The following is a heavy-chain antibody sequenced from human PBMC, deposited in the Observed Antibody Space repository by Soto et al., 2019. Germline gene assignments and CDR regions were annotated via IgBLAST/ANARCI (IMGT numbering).Heavy chain of an antibody. D-gene: IGHD6-13*01. J-gene: IGHJ2*01. CDR3: ARALQHAFAAGYFDL. CDR2: IIPILGIA. V-gene: IGHV1-69*02. Sequence: QVQLVQSGAEVKKPGSSVKVSCKASGGTFSSYTISWVRQAPGQGLEWMGRIIPILGIANYAQKFQGRVTITADKSTSTAYMELSSLRSEDTAVYYCARALQHAFAAGYFDLWGRGTLVTVSS. CDR1: GGTFSSYT.